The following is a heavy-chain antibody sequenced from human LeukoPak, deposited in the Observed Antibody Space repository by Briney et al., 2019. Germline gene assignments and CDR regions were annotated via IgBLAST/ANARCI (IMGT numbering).Heavy chain of an antibody. J-gene: IGHJ1*01. Sequence: ASETLSLTCTVSGGSISNYYWNWIRQPPGKGLEWIGFIYSSGTTNYNPPLKSRLSFSIDTSKNQFSLKLTSMTAADTAVYYCARSNIAAAGPEYFQHWGQGTLVTVSS. CDR2: IYSSGTT. CDR1: GGSISNYY. V-gene: IGHV4-59*01. CDR3: ARSNIAAAGPEYFQH. D-gene: IGHD6-13*01.